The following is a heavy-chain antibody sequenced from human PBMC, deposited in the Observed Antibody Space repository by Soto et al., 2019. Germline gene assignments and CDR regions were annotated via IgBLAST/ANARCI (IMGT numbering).Heavy chain of an antibody. V-gene: IGHV4-61*01. CDR3: ARLDYAFDP. J-gene: IGHJ5*02. Sequence: QVQLQESGPGLVKPSETLSLTCTVSGGSVSSGSYYWSWIRQPPGKGLEWIGYIYYSGSTNYNPSLKSRVTISVDTSKNQFSLKLSSVTAADTAVYYCARLDYAFDPWGQGTLFTVSS. CDR1: GGSVSSGSYY. CDR2: IYYSGST. D-gene: IGHD4-17*01.